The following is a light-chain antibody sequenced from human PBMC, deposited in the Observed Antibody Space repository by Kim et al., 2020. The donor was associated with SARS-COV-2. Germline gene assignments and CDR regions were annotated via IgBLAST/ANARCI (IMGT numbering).Light chain of an antibody. V-gene: IGKV3-15*01. CDR2: GAS. J-gene: IGKJ1*01. CDR3: QQYNNWWT. Sequence: SVYREETSTLSCRASQSVSRNIAWYQQKPGQAPRLLIYGASTRATGIPARFSGSGSGTEFTLTISSLQSEDFAVYYCQQYNNWWTFGQGTKVDIK. CDR1: QSVSRN.